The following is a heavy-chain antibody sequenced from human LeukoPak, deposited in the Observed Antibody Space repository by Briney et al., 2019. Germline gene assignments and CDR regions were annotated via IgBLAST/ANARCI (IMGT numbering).Heavy chain of an antibody. J-gene: IGHJ6*02. Sequence: SVKVSCKASGFTFTSPAMQWVRQARGQRLEWIGWIVVGSGNTNYAQKFQERVTITRDMSTSTAYMELSSLRSEDTAVYYCAADHSSSSSFYYGMDVWGQGTTVTVSS. CDR2: IVVGSGNT. V-gene: IGHV1-58*02. CDR3: AADHSSSSSFYYGMDV. CDR1: GFTFTSPA. D-gene: IGHD6-6*01.